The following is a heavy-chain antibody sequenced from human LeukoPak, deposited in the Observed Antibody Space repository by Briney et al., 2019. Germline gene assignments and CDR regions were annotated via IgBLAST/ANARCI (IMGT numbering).Heavy chain of an antibody. D-gene: IGHD3-10*01. Sequence: GGSLRLSCAASGFTFSNYWMTWVRQAPGKGLEWVANIKQDGSEKYYVDSVKGRFTISRDNAKNSLYLQMNSLRTENTAVYYCARGMFDYGSGSDTGDYWGQGILVTVSS. CDR2: IKQDGSEK. CDR3: ARGMFDYGSGSDTGDY. V-gene: IGHV3-7*05. CDR1: GFTFSNYW. J-gene: IGHJ4*02.